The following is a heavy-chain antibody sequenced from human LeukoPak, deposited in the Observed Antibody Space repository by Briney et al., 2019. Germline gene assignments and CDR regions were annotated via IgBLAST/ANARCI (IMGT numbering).Heavy chain of an antibody. CDR3: ASHTGYSSSWEDY. J-gene: IGHJ4*02. V-gene: IGHV3-21*01. CDR2: ISSSSSYI. Sequence: PGGSLRLSCAASGFTFSSYSVNWVRQAPGKGLEWVSSISSSSSYIYYADSVKGRFTISRDNAKNSLYLQMNSLRAEDTAVYYCASHTGYSSSWEDYWGQGTLVTVSS. D-gene: IGHD6-13*01. CDR1: GFTFSSYS.